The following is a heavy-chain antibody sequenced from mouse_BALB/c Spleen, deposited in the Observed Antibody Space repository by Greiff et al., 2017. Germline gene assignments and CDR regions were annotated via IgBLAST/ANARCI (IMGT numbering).Heavy chain of an antibody. CDR1: GFTFSSFG. CDR2: ISSGSSTI. CDR3: ARTMVTADFYAMDY. Sequence: EVQGVESGGGLVQPGGSRKLSCAASGFTFSSFGMHWVRQAPEKGLEWVAYISSGSSTIYYADTVKGRFTISRDNPKNTLFLEMTSLRSEDTAMCYCARTMVTADFYAMDYWGQGTSVTVSS. V-gene: IGHV5-17*02. D-gene: IGHD2-2*01. J-gene: IGHJ4*01.